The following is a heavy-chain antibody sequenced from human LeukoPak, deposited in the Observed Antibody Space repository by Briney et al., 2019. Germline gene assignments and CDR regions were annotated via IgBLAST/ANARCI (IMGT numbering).Heavy chain of an antibody. J-gene: IGHJ4*02. D-gene: IGHD6-19*01. CDR2: INWNGGST. CDR1: GFTFDDYG. V-gene: IGHV3-20*04. Sequence: PGGSLRLSCAASGFTFDDYGMSWVRQAPGKGLEWVSCINWNGGSTGYADSVKGRFTISRDNAKNSLYLQMNSLRAEDTALYYCARVRSGWYTRGEFDYWGQGTLVTVSS. CDR3: ARVRSGWYTRGEFDY.